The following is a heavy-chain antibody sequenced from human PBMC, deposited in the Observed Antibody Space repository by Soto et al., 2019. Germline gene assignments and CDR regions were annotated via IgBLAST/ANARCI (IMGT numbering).Heavy chain of an antibody. CDR2: ISGNGADT. J-gene: IGHJ4*02. CDR1: GFTFSSYA. CDR3: TKDTFGAWDS. D-gene: IGHD3-10*01. V-gene: IGHV3-23*01. Sequence: GGSLRLSCGASGFTFSSYAMSWVRQAPGKGLEWVSAISGNGADTTYAESVRGRFTISRDNSKDTLYLQMNGLSAEDTAIYYCTKDTFGAWDSWGQGTLVTVSS.